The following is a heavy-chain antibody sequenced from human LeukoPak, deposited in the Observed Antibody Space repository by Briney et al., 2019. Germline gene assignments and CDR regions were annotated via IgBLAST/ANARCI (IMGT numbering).Heavy chain of an antibody. CDR1: GFTFSRYA. CDR2: ISSSGGST. V-gene: IGHV3-64D*06. D-gene: IGHD3-9*01. Sequence: GGSLKLSCAASGFTFSRYAMHWVRQAPGKGLEYVSAISSSGGSTYYADSVKGRFTISRDNSKDTLYLQMSSLRAEDTTVYYCVKSAGFDWLSPLDAFDIWGQGTMVTVSS. CDR3: VKSAGFDWLSPLDAFDI. J-gene: IGHJ3*02.